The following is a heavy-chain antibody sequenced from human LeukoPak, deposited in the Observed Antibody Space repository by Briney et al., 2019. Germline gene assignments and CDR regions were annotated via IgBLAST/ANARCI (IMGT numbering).Heavy chain of an antibody. D-gene: IGHD3-9*01. CDR3: AKWFQLRYFDWPSPPDFQH. J-gene: IGHJ1*01. Sequence: GGSLRLSCAASGLTFSSYGMHWVRQAPGKGLEWVAVISYDGSNKYYADSVKGRFTISRDNSKNTLYLQMNSLRAEDTAVYYCAKWFQLRYFDWPSPPDFQHWGQGTLVTVSS. CDR1: GLTFSSYG. CDR2: ISYDGSNK. V-gene: IGHV3-30*18.